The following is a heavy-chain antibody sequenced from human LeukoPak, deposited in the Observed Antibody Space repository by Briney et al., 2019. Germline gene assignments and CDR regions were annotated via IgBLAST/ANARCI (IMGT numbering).Heavy chain of an antibody. CDR3: AKGNRAFYDYYYHYYLDV. CDR1: GGSISSYY. CDR2: IYTSGYI. V-gene: IGHV4-4*07. D-gene: IGHD2/OR15-2a*01. J-gene: IGHJ6*03. Sequence: PSETLSLTCSVSGGSISSYYWSWIRQPAGKGLEWIGRIYTSGYINYNPSLKSRVSISVDKSKNQFSLKVTSVTAADTAVYYCAKGNRAFYDYYYHYYLDVWGKGTTVTVSS.